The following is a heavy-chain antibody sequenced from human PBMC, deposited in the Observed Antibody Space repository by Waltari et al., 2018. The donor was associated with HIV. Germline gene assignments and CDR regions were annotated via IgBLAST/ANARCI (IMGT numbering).Heavy chain of an antibody. V-gene: IGHV3-33*01. J-gene: IGHJ4*02. Sequence: QVQLVESGGGVMQPGRSLRLSCAASGFTFSSYGMPWVRQAPGKGLGWVAVIWYDGSNKYYADSVKGRFTISRDNSKNTLYLQMNSLRAEDTAVYYCAREYSSGWYDYWGQGTLVTVSS. CDR2: IWYDGSNK. CDR3: AREYSSGWYDY. CDR1: GFTFSSYG. D-gene: IGHD6-19*01.